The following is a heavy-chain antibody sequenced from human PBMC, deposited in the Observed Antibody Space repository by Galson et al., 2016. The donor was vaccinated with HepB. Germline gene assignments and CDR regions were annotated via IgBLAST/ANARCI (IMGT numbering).Heavy chain of an antibody. V-gene: IGHV4-4*01. CDR3: ARETAYLHPNYFDP. J-gene: IGHJ5*02. D-gene: IGHD3-9*01. CDR1: GASISSTFW. CDR2: LHNIGYT. Sequence: ETLSLTCTVSGASISSTFWWTWVRHSPGKGLEWIGQLHNIGYTNYSPSLKGRVTISIDKFQSQIFLTLTSVTAADPAVYFCARETAYLHPNYFDPWGQGTHVTVSP.